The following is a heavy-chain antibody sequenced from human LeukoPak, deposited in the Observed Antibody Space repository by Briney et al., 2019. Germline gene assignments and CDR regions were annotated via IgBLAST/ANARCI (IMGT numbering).Heavy chain of an antibody. CDR1: GGPISSYY. D-gene: IGHD6-13*01. CDR2: IYYSGST. Sequence: SETLSLTCTVSGGPISSYYWSWIRQPPGKGLEWIGYIYYSGSTNYNPSLKSRVTISVDTSKNQFSLKLSSVTAADTAVYYCTRDSSYSSSWGDWYFDLWGRGTLVTVS. CDR3: TRDSSYSSSWGDWYFDL. J-gene: IGHJ2*01. V-gene: IGHV4-59*01.